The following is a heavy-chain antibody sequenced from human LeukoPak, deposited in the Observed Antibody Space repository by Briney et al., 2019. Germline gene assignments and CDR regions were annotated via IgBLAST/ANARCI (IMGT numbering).Heavy chain of an antibody. J-gene: IGHJ3*02. CDR2: IRYDGSNK. V-gene: IGHV3-30*02. CDR3: ASGIGVGDSFDI. Sequence: PGGSLRLSCAASGFTFSSYGMHWVRQAPGKGLEWVAFIRYDGSNKYYADSVQGRFTISRDNAKNTLYLQMNSLRVEDTAVYYCASGIGVGDSFDIWGQGTMVTVSS. CDR1: GFTFSSYG. D-gene: IGHD3-3*01.